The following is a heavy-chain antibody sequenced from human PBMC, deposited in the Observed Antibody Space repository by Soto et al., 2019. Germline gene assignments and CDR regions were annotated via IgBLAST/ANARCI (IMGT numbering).Heavy chain of an antibody. J-gene: IGHJ3*02. V-gene: IGHV1-18*01. CDR3: ARTSISWHTPHPEDAFDI. Sequence: ASVKVSWKASGYTFTSYGISWVRQAPGQGLEWMGWISAYNGNTNYAQKLQGRVTMTTDTSTSTAYMELRSLRSDDTAVYYCARTSISWHTPHPEDAFDIRAQGTMVTGSS. D-gene: IGHD6-13*01. CDR1: GYTFTSYG. CDR2: ISAYNGNT.